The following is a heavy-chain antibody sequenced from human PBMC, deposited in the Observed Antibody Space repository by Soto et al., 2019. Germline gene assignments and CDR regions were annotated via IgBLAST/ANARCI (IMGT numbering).Heavy chain of an antibody. CDR3: ARNEGSGHRYPFDY. Sequence: ETLSLTCTVSGGYIRTYYWSWIRQPPGKGLEWIGHIYYSGSTNYNPSLNSRVTISVDTSKNQFSLRLTSVTAADTAVYYCARNEGSGHRYPFDYWGQGTLVTVSS. D-gene: IGHD2-15*01. V-gene: IGHV4-59*01. CDR1: GGYIRTYY. CDR2: IYYSGST. J-gene: IGHJ4*02.